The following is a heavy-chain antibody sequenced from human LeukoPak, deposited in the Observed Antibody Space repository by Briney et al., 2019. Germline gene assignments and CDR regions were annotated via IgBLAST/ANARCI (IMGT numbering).Heavy chain of an antibody. J-gene: IGHJ3*02. CDR2: INPNSGGT. Sequence: ASVKVSCQASGYTFTGYYMHWVRPPAGQGRDWMGWINPNSGGTNYAQKFQGRATMTRDTSISTAYMELSRLKSDDTAVYYCARPTSDNVWDAYDICGQGQMATVS. D-gene: IGHD5-24*01. CDR1: GYTFTGYY. V-gene: IGHV1-2*02. CDR3: ARPTSDNVWDAYDI.